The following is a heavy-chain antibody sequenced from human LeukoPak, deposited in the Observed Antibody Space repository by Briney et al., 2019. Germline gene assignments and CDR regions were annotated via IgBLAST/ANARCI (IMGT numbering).Heavy chain of an antibody. Sequence: PGGSLRLSCAASGFTFSSYWMHWVRQAPGKGLVWVSRINSDGSSTSYADSVKGRFTISRDNAKNTLYLQMNSLRAEDTAVYYCARFANGGIAAAGEYNWFDPWGQGTLVTVSS. V-gene: IGHV3-74*01. D-gene: IGHD6-13*01. CDR1: GFTFSSYW. J-gene: IGHJ5*02. CDR3: ARFANGGIAAAGEYNWFDP. CDR2: INSDGSST.